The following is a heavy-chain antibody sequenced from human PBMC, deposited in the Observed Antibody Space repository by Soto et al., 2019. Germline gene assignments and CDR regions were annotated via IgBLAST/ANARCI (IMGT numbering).Heavy chain of an antibody. V-gene: IGHV4-31*03. CDR3: ARSGVTGIVIPSHWFDP. CDR1: GDSIGGVGY. J-gene: IGHJ5*02. CDR2: ISSSGST. D-gene: IGHD2-21*02. Sequence: SETLSLTCTVSGDSIGGVGYWSWIRQFPGRGLEWIGCISSSGSTYYNPALNNRISLSLDTSQNQFSLKLLSVTAADTAIYYCARSGVTGIVIPSHWFDPWGQGTQVTVSS.